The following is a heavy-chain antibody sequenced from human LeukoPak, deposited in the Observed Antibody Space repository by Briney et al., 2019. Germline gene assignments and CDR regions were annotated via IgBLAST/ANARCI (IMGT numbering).Heavy chain of an antibody. CDR1: GGSISSGGYY. Sequence: SETLSLTCTVSGGSISSGGYYWSWIRQHPGKGLEWIGFIYYSGSTYYNPSLKSRLTISVDTSKNQFSLKLSSVTAADTAVYYCARSDYYDSSGFDYWGQGTLVTVSS. D-gene: IGHD3-22*01. CDR3: ARSDYYDSSGFDY. CDR2: IYYSGST. V-gene: IGHV4-31*03. J-gene: IGHJ4*02.